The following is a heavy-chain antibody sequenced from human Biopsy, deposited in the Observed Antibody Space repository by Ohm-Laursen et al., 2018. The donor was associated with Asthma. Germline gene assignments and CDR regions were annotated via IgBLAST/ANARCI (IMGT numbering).Heavy chain of an antibody. CDR2: ISPIFGSI. CDR1: GDIFSVFG. Sequence: SSVKVSCKSSGDIFSVFGVNWVRQAPGQGLEWMGGISPIFGSIKYAEKFQGRVTLTADVFTNTVHMELTSLRSDDTAVLYCAKASCYYFSCDLDVWGQGTTVIVSS. V-gene: IGHV1-69*01. CDR3: AKASCYYFSCDLDV. J-gene: IGHJ6*02.